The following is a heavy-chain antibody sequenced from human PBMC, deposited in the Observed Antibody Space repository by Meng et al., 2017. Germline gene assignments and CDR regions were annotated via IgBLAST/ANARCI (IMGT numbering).Heavy chain of an antibody. Sequence: QLQLQQSGPGLVKPSQTLLLSCAISGDSVSSNSAAWNWIRQSPSRGLEWLGRAYYRSKWYHDYAESVKSRISIDPDTSKNQFSLQLRSVTPEDSAVYYCARGSYSFDSWGQRTLVTVSS. CDR3: ARGSYSFDS. V-gene: IGHV6-1*01. J-gene: IGHJ4*02. CDR2: AYYRSKWYH. CDR1: GDSVSSNSAA. D-gene: IGHD1-26*01.